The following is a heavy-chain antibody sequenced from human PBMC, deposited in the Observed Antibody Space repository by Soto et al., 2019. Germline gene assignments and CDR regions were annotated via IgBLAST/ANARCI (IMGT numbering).Heavy chain of an antibody. CDR1: GGTFSSYA. J-gene: IGHJ4*02. V-gene: IGHV1-46*01. CDR2: INPSGGST. CDR3: ARSRAVAGIQNYYFDY. Sequence: GASVKVSCKASGGTFSSYAISWVRQAPGQGLEWMGIINPSGGSTSYAQKFQGRVTMTRDTSTSTVYMELSSLRSEDTAVYYCARSRAVAGIQNYYFDYWGQGTLVTVSS. D-gene: IGHD6-19*01.